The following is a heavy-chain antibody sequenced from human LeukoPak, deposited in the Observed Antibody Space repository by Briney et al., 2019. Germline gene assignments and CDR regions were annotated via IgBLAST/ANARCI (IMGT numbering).Heavy chain of an antibody. CDR2: IIPIFGTA. CDR1: GGTFSSYA. Sequence: SVKASCKASGGTFSSYAISWVRQAPGQGLEWMGGIIPIFGTATYAQKFQRRVTITADESTSTAYMELSSLRSEDTAVYYCATLRPKLRYFDWSMGYYGMDVWGKGTTVTVSS. D-gene: IGHD3-9*01. CDR3: ATLRPKLRYFDWSMGYYGMDV. J-gene: IGHJ6*04. V-gene: IGHV1-69*01.